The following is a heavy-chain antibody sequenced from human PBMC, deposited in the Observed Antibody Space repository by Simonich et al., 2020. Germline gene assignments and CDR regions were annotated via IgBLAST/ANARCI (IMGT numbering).Heavy chain of an antibody. CDR2: TNPNSVGT. CDR1: GYNFTGYY. Sequence: QVQLVQSGAEGKKPGASVKVSCKASGYNFTGYYMHWVRQAPGQGLEGRGLTNPNSVGTNYAQKFQGRVTMTRDTSSSTAYMELSRLRSDDTAVYYCARGALTGDYYYMDVWGKGTTVTVSS. CDR3: ARGALTGDYYYMDV. D-gene: IGHD7-27*01. J-gene: IGHJ6*03. V-gene: IGHV1-2*02.